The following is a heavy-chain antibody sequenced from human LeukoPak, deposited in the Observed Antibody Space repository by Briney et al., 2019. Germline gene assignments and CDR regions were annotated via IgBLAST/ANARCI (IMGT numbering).Heavy chain of an antibody. CDR2: IRSDGYNK. V-gene: IGHV3-30*02. CDR1: GFTFSGSG. Sequence: GGSLRLSCAASGFTFSGSGMHWVRQAPGKGLEWVAFIRSDGYNKYYEDSVKGRFTISRDNSKNTLYLQMNSLRAEDTAVYYCAKDSRNLPFDYWGQGSQVTVSS. CDR3: AKDSRNLPFDY. J-gene: IGHJ4*02. D-gene: IGHD1-14*01.